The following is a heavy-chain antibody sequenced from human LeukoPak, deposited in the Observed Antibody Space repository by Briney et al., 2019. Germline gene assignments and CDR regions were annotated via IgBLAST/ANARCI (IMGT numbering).Heavy chain of an antibody. Sequence: PSETLSLTCTVSGRSISSYYWSWIRQPAGKGLEWIGRIYITESTNYNPSLKSRVTMSVDTPKNQFSLKLISMTAADTAGYYCARPAYGGGPDAFDIWGQGTMVTVSS. CDR2: IYITEST. D-gene: IGHD4-23*01. V-gene: IGHV4-4*07. CDR1: GRSISSYY. J-gene: IGHJ3*02. CDR3: ARPAYGGGPDAFDI.